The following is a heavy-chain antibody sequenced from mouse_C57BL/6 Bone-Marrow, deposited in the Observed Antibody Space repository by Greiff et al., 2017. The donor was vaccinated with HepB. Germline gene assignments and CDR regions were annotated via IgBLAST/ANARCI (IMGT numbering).Heavy chain of an antibody. CDR1: EYEFPSHD. D-gene: IGHD2-2*01. V-gene: IGHV5-2*01. Sequence: EVQGVESGGGLVQPGESLKLSCESNEYEFPSHDMSWVRKTPEKRLELVAAINSDGGSTYYPATMERRFIISRDNTKKTLYLQMSSLRSEDTALYYCASLWLRRYWYFDVWGTGTTVTVSS. CDR2: INSDGGST. CDR3: ASLWLRRYWYFDV. J-gene: IGHJ1*03.